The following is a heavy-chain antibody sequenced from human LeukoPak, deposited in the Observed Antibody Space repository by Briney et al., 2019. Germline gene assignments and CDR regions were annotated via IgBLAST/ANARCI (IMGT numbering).Heavy chain of an antibody. V-gene: IGHV3-30-3*01. CDR3: ARRRVGPSWGVFDY. Sequence: PGRSLRLSCAASGFTFSSYAMHWVRQAPGKGLERVAVILYDGSNKYYADSVKGRFTISRDNSKNTLYLQMNSLRAEDTAVYYCARRRVGPSWGVFDYWGQGTLVTVSS. CDR1: GFTFSSYA. D-gene: IGHD1-26*01. CDR2: ILYDGSNK. J-gene: IGHJ4*02.